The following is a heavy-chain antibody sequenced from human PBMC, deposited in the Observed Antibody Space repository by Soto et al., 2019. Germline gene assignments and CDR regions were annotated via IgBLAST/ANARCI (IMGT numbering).Heavy chain of an antibody. V-gene: IGHV1-69*13. Sequence: ASVKVSCKASGGTFSSYAISWVRQAPGQGLEWMGGIIPIFGTANYAQKFQGRVTITADESTSTAYMELSSLRSEDTAAYYCARWEYSSSSRRFDYWGQGTLVTVSS. J-gene: IGHJ4*02. CDR1: GGTFSSYA. CDR2: IIPIFGTA. D-gene: IGHD6-6*01. CDR3: ARWEYSSSSRRFDY.